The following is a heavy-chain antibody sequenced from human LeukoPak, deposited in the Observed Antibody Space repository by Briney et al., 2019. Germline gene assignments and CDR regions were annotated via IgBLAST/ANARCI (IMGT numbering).Heavy chain of an antibody. CDR2: IISKTDGGTT. CDR3: TTEGSSAWYDY. J-gene: IGHJ4*02. Sequence: GGSLRFSCAASGFTFSNAWMSWVRQAPGKGLEWVGRIISKTDGGTTEYGAPVKGRFTISRDDSKNTLYVQMNSLKTEDTAVYYCTTEGSSAWYDYWGQGTLVTVSS. CDR1: GFTFSNAW. V-gene: IGHV3-15*01. D-gene: IGHD6-19*01.